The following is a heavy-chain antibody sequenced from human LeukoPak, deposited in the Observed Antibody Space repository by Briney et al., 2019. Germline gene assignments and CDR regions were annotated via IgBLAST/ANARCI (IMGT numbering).Heavy chain of an antibody. CDR1: GFTFSSYS. CDR2: ISSSSSYI. CDR3: ARELGAGYSYGYYCGMDV. D-gene: IGHD5-18*01. V-gene: IGHV3-21*01. Sequence: PGGSLRLSCAASGFTFSSYSVNWVRQAPGKGLEWVSSISSSSSYIYYADSVKGRFTISRDNAKNSLYLQMNSLRAEDTAVYYCARELGAGYSYGYYCGMDVWGQGTTVTVSS. J-gene: IGHJ6*02.